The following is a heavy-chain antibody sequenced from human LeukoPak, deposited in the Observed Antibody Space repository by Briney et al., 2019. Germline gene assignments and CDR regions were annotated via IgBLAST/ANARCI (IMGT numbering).Heavy chain of an antibody. CDR3: AKVKGSSGYYELPSDY. Sequence: SGGSLRLSCAASGFTFSSYGMSWVRQAPGKGLEWVANIKQDGSEKYYVDSVKGRFTISRDNAKNSLYLQMNSLRAEDTAVYYCAKVKGSSGYYELPSDYWGQGTLVTVSS. J-gene: IGHJ4*02. CDR1: GFTFSSYG. D-gene: IGHD3-22*01. V-gene: IGHV3-7*03. CDR2: IKQDGSEK.